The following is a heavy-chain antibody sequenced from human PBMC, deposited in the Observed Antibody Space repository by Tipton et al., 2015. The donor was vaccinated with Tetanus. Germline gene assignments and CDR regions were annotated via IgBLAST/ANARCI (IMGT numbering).Heavy chain of an antibody. J-gene: IGHJ5*02. CDR3: ARGLLVVVPAARGRYNWFDP. CDR2: INHSGGT. CDR1: GGSFSGYY. V-gene: IGHV4-34*01. D-gene: IGHD2-2*01. Sequence: LRLSCAVYGGSFSGYYWSWIRQPPGKGLEWIGEINHSGGTNYNPSLKSRVTISVDTSKNQFSLKLSSVTAADTAVYYCARGLLVVVPAARGRYNWFDPWGQGTLVTVSS.